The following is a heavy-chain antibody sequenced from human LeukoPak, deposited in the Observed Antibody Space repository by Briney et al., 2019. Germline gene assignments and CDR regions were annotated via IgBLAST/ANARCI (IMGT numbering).Heavy chain of an antibody. D-gene: IGHD3-22*01. J-gene: IGHJ4*02. Sequence: EASVKVSCKASGGTFSSYAISWVRQAPGQGLEWMGGIIPIFGTANYAQKFQGRVTITADESTSTAYMELSSLRSEDTAVYYCARDGRGYYYDSSGQGLDYWGQGTLVTVSS. CDR3: ARDGRGYYYDSSGQGLDY. CDR1: GGTFSSYA. CDR2: IIPIFGTA. V-gene: IGHV1-69*13.